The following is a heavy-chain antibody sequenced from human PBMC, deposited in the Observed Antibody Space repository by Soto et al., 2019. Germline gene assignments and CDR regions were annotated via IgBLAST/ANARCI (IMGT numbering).Heavy chain of an antibody. CDR1: GYTFTSYF. CDR3: ARGITLPTPLDY. J-gene: IGHJ4*02. D-gene: IGHD1-20*01. Sequence: VASVKVSCKASGYTFTSYFIHWVRQAPGQRLEWMGWINAGNGNTKYSQKFQGRVTITRDTSASTAYMELSSLRSEDTAVYYCARGITLPTPLDYWGQGTLVTVSS. CDR2: INAGNGNT. V-gene: IGHV1-3*01.